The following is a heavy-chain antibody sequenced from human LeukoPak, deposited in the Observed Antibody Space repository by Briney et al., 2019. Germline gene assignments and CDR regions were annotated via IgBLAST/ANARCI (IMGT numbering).Heavy chain of an antibody. V-gene: IGHV4-59*01. CDR2: IDHTGST. D-gene: IGHD3-16*01. J-gene: IGHJ5*02. Sequence: PSETMSLTCTVSGGYLSGWYWNWIRQPPGKGLEWIGYIDHTGSTNHKASFKGRVTISVDRSQNKMSLKVRSVTAADTAVYYCARGLGTGRDPWGQGTLVIVSA. CDR1: GGYLSGWY. CDR3: ARGLGTGRDP.